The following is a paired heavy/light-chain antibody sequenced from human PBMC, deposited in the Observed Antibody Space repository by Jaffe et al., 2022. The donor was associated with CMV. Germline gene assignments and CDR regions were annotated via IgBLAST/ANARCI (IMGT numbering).Heavy chain of an antibody. CDR3: ARDIVLTPAHNSAALDN. Sequence: QVQLVQSGAEVKTPGASVKVSCKASGYTFTSYYIHWVRQAPGQGLEWVGIINPSGGGIGYAQKLQDRVTMTSDTSTSTVYMELSSLRSEDTAIYFCARDIVLTPAHNSAALDNWGQGTLVTVSS. J-gene: IGHJ4*02. V-gene: IGHV1-46*01. CDR2: INPSGGGI. CDR1: GYTFTSYY. D-gene: IGHD2-2*01.
Light chain of an antibody. V-gene: IGLV1-47*01. J-gene: IGLJ1*01. CDR3: VAWDDSLSGYV. CDR1: SSNIGDNF. CDR2: RSN. Sequence: QSVLTQPPSASGTPGQRVTISCSGSSSNIGDNFVYWYQQLPGTAPKLLIYRSNQRPSGVPDRFSASRSGTSASLAISGLRSEDEADYYCVAWDDSLSGYVFGTGTKVTVL.